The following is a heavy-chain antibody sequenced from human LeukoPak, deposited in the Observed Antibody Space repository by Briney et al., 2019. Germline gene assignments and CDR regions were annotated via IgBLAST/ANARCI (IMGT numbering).Heavy chain of an antibody. CDR3: AREDKWELMPGNFDY. D-gene: IGHD1-26*01. CDR2: IIPIFGTA. Sequence: SVKVSCKASGGTFSSYAISWVRQAPGQGLEWMGRIIPIFGTANYAQKFQGRVTITTDESTSTAYMELSSLRSEDTAVYYCAREDKWELMPGNFDYWGQGTLVTVSS. V-gene: IGHV1-69*05. CDR1: GGTFSSYA. J-gene: IGHJ4*02.